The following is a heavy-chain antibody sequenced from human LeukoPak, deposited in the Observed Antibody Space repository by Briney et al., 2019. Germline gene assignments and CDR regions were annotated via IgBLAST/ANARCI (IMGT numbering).Heavy chain of an antibody. J-gene: IGHJ3*01. D-gene: IGHD3-9*01. CDR3: ARDLDSTFDV. Sequence: GGSLRLSCAASGFTFSSYSMNWVRQAPGKGLEWVAVIGYDGSTKYYADSVKGRFTISRDNSKNTLYLQMNNLRAEDTAVYYCARDLDSTFDVWGQGTMVTVSS. CDR1: GFTFSSYS. V-gene: IGHV3-33*08. CDR2: IGYDGSTK.